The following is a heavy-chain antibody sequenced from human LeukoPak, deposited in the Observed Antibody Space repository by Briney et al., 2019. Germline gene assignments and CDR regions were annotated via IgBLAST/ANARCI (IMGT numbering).Heavy chain of an antibody. Sequence: KLGESLKISCKGSGYSFTSYWISWVRQMPGEGLEWMGRIDPSDSYTNYSPSFEGHVTISADKSISTAYLQWSSLKASDIATYYCARHYGAAGDFDYWGQGTLVTVSS. CDR2: IDPSDSYT. CDR3: ARHYGAAGDFDY. J-gene: IGHJ4*02. V-gene: IGHV5-10-1*01. D-gene: IGHD6-13*01. CDR1: GYSFTSYW.